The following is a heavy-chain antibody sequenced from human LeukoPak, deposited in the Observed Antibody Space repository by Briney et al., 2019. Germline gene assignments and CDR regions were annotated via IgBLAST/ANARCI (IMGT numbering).Heavy chain of an antibody. CDR1: GGSFSSYY. J-gene: IGHJ5*02. CDR2: IYYSGST. Sequence: SETLSLTCAVYGGSFSSYYWGWIRQSPGKGLEWIGSIYYSGSTYYSPSLKSRVTISVDTSKNQFSLKLSSVTAADTAVYYCARHSSLRSPTTPWGQGTLVTVSS. V-gene: IGHV4-39*01. D-gene: IGHD1-7*01. CDR3: ARHSSLRSPTTP.